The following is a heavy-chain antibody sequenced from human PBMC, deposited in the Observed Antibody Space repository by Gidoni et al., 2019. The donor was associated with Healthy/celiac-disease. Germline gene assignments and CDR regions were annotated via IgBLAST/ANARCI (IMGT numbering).Heavy chain of an antibody. CDR3: AREGDFGRVMYYYYYGMDV. CDR2: INHSGST. CDR1: GGSFSGYY. Sequence: VQLQQWGAGLLKPSETLSLTCAVYGGSFSGYYWSWIRQPPGKGLEWIGEINHSGSTNYNPSLKSRVTISVDTSKNQFSLKLSSVTAADTAVYYCAREGDFGRVMYYYYYGMDVWGQGTTVTVSS. V-gene: IGHV4-34*01. D-gene: IGHD1-26*01. J-gene: IGHJ6*02.